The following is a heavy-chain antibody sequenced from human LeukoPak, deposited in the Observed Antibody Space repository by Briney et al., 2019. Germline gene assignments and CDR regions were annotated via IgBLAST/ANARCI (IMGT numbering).Heavy chain of an antibody. Sequence: PGGSLRLSCAASGFTFSNAWMSWVRQAPGKGLEWVGRIKSKTDGATIEYAAPVKGRFTISRDDSKNMVYLQMNSLKTEDTAVYYCATDGPSPWGLRYFDFWGQGTLVTVSS. V-gene: IGHV3-15*01. J-gene: IGHJ4*02. D-gene: IGHD7-27*01. CDR2: IKSKTDGATI. CDR3: ATDGPSPWGLRYFDF. CDR1: GFTFSNAW.